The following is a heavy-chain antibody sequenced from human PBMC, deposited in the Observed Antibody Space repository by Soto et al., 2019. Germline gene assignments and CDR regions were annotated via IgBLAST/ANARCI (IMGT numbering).Heavy chain of an antibody. Sequence: PGGSLRLSCVGSGFIFEDFAMNWVRQVPGKGLEWVSGISWNSATLAYADSVKGRFIVSRDNAKNILYLQMNSLRAEDAALYYCAKDVGSYYYDTSAYLYDYWGQGTLVTVPQ. CDR1: GFIFEDFA. V-gene: IGHV3-9*01. CDR3: AKDVGSYYYDTSAYLYDY. J-gene: IGHJ4*02. CDR2: ISWNSATL. D-gene: IGHD3-22*01.